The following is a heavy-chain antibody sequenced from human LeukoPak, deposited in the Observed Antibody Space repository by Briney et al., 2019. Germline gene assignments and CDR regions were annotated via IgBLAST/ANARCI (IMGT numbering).Heavy chain of an antibody. CDR3: AGTGWYFDY. CDR1: GGSFSGYY. J-gene: IGHJ4*02. D-gene: IGHD1-14*01. Sequence: PSETLSLTCAVYGGSFSGYYWSWIRQPPGEGLEWIGEINHSGNTNYNPSLKSRVTISVDTSKKQFSLKLSSVTAADTAVYYCAGTGWYFDYWGQGTLVTVPS. V-gene: IGHV4-34*01. CDR2: INHSGNT.